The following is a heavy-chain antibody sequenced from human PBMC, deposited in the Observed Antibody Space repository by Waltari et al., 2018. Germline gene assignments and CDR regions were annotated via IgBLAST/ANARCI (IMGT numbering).Heavy chain of an antibody. J-gene: IGHJ4*02. D-gene: IGHD3-9*01. CDR3: AKDSHPLTRNYFDY. Sequence: VQLQESGPGLVKPSQTLSLTCTVSGGSISSGGYYWSWIRQHPGKGLEWVSAISGSGGSTYYADSVKGRFTISRDNSKNTLYLQMNSLRAEDTAVYYCAKDSHPLTRNYFDYWGQGTLVTVSS. CDR1: GGSISSGGYY. CDR2: ISGSGGST. V-gene: IGHV3-23*01.